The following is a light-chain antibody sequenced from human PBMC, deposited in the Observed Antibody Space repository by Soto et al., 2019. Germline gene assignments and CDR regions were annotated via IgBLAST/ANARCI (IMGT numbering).Light chain of an antibody. V-gene: IGLV2-14*01. CDR1: SSDVGNYIF. Sequence: QSALTQPASVSGSPGQSITISCTGTSSDVGNYIFVSWYRQHPGKAPKLMIYDINNRPSGVSNRFSGSKSGNTASLTISGLQAEDEADYYCVSYTSSITRYVFGAGTQLTVL. CDR3: VSYTSSITRYV. CDR2: DIN. J-gene: IGLJ7*01.